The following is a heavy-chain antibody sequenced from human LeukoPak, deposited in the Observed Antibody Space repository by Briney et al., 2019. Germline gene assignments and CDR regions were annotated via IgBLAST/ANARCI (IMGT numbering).Heavy chain of an antibody. Sequence: SETLSLTCTVSGGSISSYYWSWIRQPPGKGLEWIGFIYYSGSTNYNPSLKSRVTISVDTSKNQFSLKLSSVTAADTAVYYCARDAGYSSGWHAFDIWGQGTMVTVSS. CDR1: GGSISSYY. V-gene: IGHV4-59*01. D-gene: IGHD6-19*01. CDR3: ARDAGYSSGWHAFDI. J-gene: IGHJ3*02. CDR2: IYYSGST.